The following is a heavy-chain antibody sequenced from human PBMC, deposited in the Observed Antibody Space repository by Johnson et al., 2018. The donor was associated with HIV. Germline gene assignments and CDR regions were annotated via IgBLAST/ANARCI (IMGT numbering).Heavy chain of an antibody. J-gene: IGHJ3*02. Sequence: QVQLVESGGGLVKPGGSLRLSCAASGFTFSDYYMSWIRQAPGKGLEWVAVVSYDGSNKYYADSVKGRFTISRDNSKNTLYLQINSLRAEDTAVYYCAKGWDPMTTVNTFAFDIWGQGTMVTVSS. CDR3: AKGWDPMTTVNTFAFDI. D-gene: IGHD4-11*01. V-gene: IGHV3-30*18. CDR2: VSYDGSNK. CDR1: GFTFSDYY.